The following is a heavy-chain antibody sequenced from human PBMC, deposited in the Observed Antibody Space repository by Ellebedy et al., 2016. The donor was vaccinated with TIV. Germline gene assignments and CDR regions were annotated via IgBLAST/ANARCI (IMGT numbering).Heavy chain of an antibody. J-gene: IGHJ3*01. Sequence: AASVKVSCKVSGHTLTELSMHWARQAPGKGLEWMGGFDPEDGEAIYAQKFQGRVTMTEDTSTDTAYMELSSLRSEDTAVYYCARITYGSGSDSFGKMMAVWGQGTLVTVSS. D-gene: IGHD3-10*01. V-gene: IGHV1-24*01. CDR1: GHTLTELS. CDR3: ARITYGSGSDSFGKMMAV. CDR2: FDPEDGEA.